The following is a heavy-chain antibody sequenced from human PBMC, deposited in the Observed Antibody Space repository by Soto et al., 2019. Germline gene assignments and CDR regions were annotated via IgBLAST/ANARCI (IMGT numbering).Heavy chain of an antibody. CDR3: ARGLKYYGSGSTTFYYYFDY. J-gene: IGHJ4*02. CDR2: IYYSGST. D-gene: IGHD3-10*01. Sequence: PSETLSLTCAVYGGSFSGYFWSWVRQPPGKGPEWIGYIYYSGSTNYNPSLKSRVTISVDTSKNQFSLKLSSVTAADTAVYYCARGLKYYGSGSTTFYYYFDYWGQGTLVTVSS. V-gene: IGHV4-34*11. CDR1: GGSFSGYF.